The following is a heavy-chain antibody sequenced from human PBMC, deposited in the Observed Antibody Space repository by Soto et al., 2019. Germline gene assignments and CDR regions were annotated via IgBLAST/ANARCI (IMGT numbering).Heavy chain of an antibody. CDR1: GGTFSSYA. CDR3: ARELVDTAMVKENYYYYYGMDV. Sequence: QVQLVQSGAEVKKPGSSVKVSCKASGGTFSSYAISWVRQAPGQGLEWMGGIIPIFGTANYAQKFQGRVTITADESTSTAYMELSSLRSEDTAVYYCARELVDTAMVKENYYYYYGMDVWGQGTTVTVSS. J-gene: IGHJ6*02. CDR2: IIPIFGTA. D-gene: IGHD5-18*01. V-gene: IGHV1-69*12.